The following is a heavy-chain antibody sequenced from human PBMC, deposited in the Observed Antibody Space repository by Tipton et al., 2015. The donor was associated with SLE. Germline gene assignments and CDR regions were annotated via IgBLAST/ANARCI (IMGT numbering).Heavy chain of an antibody. CDR1: GGSISSYY. V-gene: IGHV4-4*08. D-gene: IGHD6-19*01. J-gene: IGHJ3*02. CDR2: IYTSGST. Sequence: LRLSCTVSGGSISSYYWSWIRQLPGKGLEWIGSIYTSGSTNYNPSLKSRVPISVDTSKNQFPLKLSSVTAADTAVYYCARSEGIWRSGWDRDAFYIWGQGTMVTVTS. CDR3: ARSEGIWRSGWDRDAFYI.